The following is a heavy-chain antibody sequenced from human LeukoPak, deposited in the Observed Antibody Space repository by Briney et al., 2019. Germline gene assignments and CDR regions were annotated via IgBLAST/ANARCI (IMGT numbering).Heavy chain of an antibody. CDR3: ARDPGPYYFDY. J-gene: IGHJ4*02. CDR1: GFTFSSYS. V-gene: IGHV3-21*01. D-gene: IGHD3-10*01. CDR2: ISSSSSYI. Sequence: PGRSLRLSCAASGFTFSSYSMNWVRQAPGKGLEWVSSISSSSSYIYYADSVKGRFTISRDNAKNSLYLQMNSLRAEDTAVYYCARDPGPYYFDYWGQGTLVTVSS.